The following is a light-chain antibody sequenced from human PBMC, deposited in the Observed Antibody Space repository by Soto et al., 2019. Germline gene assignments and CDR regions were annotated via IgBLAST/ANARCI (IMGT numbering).Light chain of an antibody. V-gene: IGKV3-11*01. CDR1: QSVSYY. Sequence: EIVLTQSPATLSLSPGERATLSCRASQSVSYYLAWYQQKPGQAPRLLIYDASNRATGIPARFSGSGSGTDFTLTISSLEPEDFAVYYCQQRRSWPPTFGQGTKVDIK. J-gene: IGKJ1*01. CDR3: QQRRSWPPT. CDR2: DAS.